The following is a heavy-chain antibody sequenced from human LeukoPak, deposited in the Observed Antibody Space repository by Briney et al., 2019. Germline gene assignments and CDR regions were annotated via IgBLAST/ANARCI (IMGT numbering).Heavy chain of an antibody. CDR2: ISGGGGST. J-gene: IGHJ4*02. Sequence: GGSLRLSCAASAFTFSSYAMNWVRQAPGKGLEWVSGISGGGGSTYYADSVKGRFTISRDSSKNTLYMQMNSLRAEDTAVYYCARDRQWLGTMYYFDYWGQGTLVTVSS. CDR3: ARDRQWLGTMYYFDY. D-gene: IGHD6-19*01. V-gene: IGHV3-23*01. CDR1: AFTFSSYA.